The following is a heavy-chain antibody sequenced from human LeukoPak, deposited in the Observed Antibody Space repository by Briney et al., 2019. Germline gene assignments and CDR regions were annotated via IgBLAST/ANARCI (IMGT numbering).Heavy chain of an antibody. J-gene: IGHJ6*03. D-gene: IGHD2-15*01. CDR2: INPSGGST. Sequence: GASVKVSCKASGYTFTSYYMHWVRQAPGQGLEWMGIINPSGGSTSYAQKFQGRVTMTRDTSTSTVYMELSRLRSDDTAVYYCAREFYCSGGSCYPQRGYYYYMDVWGKGTTVTVSS. CDR3: AREFYCSGGSCYPQRGYYYYMDV. CDR1: GYTFTSYY. V-gene: IGHV1-46*01.